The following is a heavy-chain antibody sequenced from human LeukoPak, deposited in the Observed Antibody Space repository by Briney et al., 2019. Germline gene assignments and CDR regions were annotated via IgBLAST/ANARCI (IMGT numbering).Heavy chain of an antibody. V-gene: IGHV1-8*01. CDR1: GYTFTSYD. Sequence: ASVKVSCKASGYTFTSYDINWVRQATGQGLEWMGWMNPNSGNTGYAQKFQGRVTMTRNTSISTAYMELSSLRSEDTAVYYCARPYYYDSSDYPLDAFDIWGQGTMVTVSS. D-gene: IGHD3-22*01. CDR2: MNPNSGNT. J-gene: IGHJ3*02. CDR3: ARPYYYDSSDYPLDAFDI.